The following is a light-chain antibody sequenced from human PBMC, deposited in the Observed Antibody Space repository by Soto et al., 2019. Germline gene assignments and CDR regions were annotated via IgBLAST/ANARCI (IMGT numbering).Light chain of an antibody. Sequence: QSALTQPASVSGSPGQSITISCTGTTSDIGYYNYVSWYQQRPGKAPKLMIYGVSLRPSGVSNRFSGSKSGNTASLTISALQAEDDGDYYCSSYTTSSSFLLFGGGTKLTVL. CDR2: GVS. J-gene: IGLJ2*01. CDR3: SSYTTSSSFLL. CDR1: TSDIGYYNY. V-gene: IGLV2-14*03.